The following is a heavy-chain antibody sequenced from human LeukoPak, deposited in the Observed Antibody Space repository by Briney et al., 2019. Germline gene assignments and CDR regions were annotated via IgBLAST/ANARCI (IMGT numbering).Heavy chain of an antibody. CDR3: ARRRAAGTGWYFDL. J-gene: IGHJ2*01. CDR1: GGSISSYY. D-gene: IGHD6-13*01. V-gene: IGHV4-59*08. CDR2: IYYSGST. Sequence: SETLSLTCTVSGGSISSYYWSWIRQPPGKGLEWIGYIYYSGSTNYNPSLKSRVTISVDTSKNQFSLKLSSVTAADTAVYYCARRRAAGTGWYFDLWGRGTLVTVSS.